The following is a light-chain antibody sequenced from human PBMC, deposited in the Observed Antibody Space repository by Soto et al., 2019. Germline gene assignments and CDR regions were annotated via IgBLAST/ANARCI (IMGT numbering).Light chain of an antibody. V-gene: IGKV3-20*01. Sequence: EIVLTQSPATLSLSPGERATLSCRASQSVSSSYLAWYQQKPGQAPRLLIFGASIRATGIPDRFSGSGSGTDFTLTISRLEPEDFAVYYCQQYGSSPQTFGQGTKVEIK. J-gene: IGKJ1*01. CDR2: GAS. CDR3: QQYGSSPQT. CDR1: QSVSSSY.